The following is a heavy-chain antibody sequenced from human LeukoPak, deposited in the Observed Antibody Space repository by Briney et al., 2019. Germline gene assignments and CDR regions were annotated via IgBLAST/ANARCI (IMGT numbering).Heavy chain of an antibody. CDR1: GGSISSSSYY. D-gene: IGHD6-13*01. V-gene: IGHV4-61*01. J-gene: IGHJ4*02. CDR3: ARTGYSSSWYNY. Sequence: PSETLSLTCTVSGGSISSSSYYWSWIRQPPGKGLEWIGYIYYSGSTNYNPSLKSRVTISVDTSKNQFSLKLSSVTAADTAVYYCARTGYSSSWYNYWGQGTLVTVSS. CDR2: IYYSGST.